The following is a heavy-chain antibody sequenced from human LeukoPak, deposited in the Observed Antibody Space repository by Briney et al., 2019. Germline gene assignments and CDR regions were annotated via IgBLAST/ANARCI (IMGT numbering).Heavy chain of an antibody. D-gene: IGHD3-10*01. V-gene: IGHV3-48*03. CDR3: ARDKYYGSGNAFDI. CDR2: ISSSGSTI. Sequence: GGSLRLSCAASGFTFSSYEMNWVRQAPGKGLEWVSYISSSGSTIYYADSVKGRFTISRDNSKNTLYLQMNSLRAEDTAVYYCARDKYYGSGNAFDIWGQGTMVTVSS. J-gene: IGHJ3*02. CDR1: GFTFSSYE.